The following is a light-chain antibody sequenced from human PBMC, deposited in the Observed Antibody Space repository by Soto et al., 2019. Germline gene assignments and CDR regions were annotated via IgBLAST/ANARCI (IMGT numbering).Light chain of an antibody. CDR3: QQYNKWPLIT. CDR2: GAS. J-gene: IGKJ5*01. Sequence: EIVLPQSPGTLSLSPGERATLSCRASQSVSSSYLAWYQRKPGQAHRLLISGASTRATGIPARFSGSGSGTEFTLTISSLQSEDFAAYYCQQYNKWPLITFGQGTRLEIK. CDR1: QSVSSSY. V-gene: IGKV3-15*01.